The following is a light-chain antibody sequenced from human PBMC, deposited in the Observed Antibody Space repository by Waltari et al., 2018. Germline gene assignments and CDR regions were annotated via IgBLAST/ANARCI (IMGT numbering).Light chain of an antibody. J-gene: IGKJ4*01. CDR2: TAS. CDR1: QGISNY. CDR3: QQLNSYPPT. Sequence: TCRASQGISNYLAWYQQKSGKAPKLLIYTASTLQSVVPSRFSGPGSGTDFTLTISSLQPEDFATYYCQQLNSYPPTFGGGTKVEIK. V-gene: IGKV1-9*01.